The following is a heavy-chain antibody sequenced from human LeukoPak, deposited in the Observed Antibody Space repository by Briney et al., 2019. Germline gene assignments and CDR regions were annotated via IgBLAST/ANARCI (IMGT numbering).Heavy chain of an antibody. D-gene: IGHD4-17*01. V-gene: IGHV3-30-3*01. CDR3: ASPTGASSDY. CDR2: ISYDGSNK. CDR1: GFTFSSYA. J-gene: IGHJ4*02. Sequence: GRSLRLSCAASGFTFSSYAMHWVRQAPGKGLEWVAVISYDGSNKYYADSVKGRFTISRDNSKNTLYLQMNSLRAEDTAVYYCASPTGASSDYWGQGTLVTVSS.